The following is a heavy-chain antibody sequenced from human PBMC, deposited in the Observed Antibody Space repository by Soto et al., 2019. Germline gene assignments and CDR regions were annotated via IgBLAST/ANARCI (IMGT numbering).Heavy chain of an antibody. D-gene: IGHD2-15*01. J-gene: IGHJ4*02. CDR2: IWYDGSNK. Sequence: QVQLVESGGGVVQPGRSLRLSCAASGFTFSSYGMHWVRQAPGKGLEWVAIIWYDGSNKHYADSVKGRFTISRDNSKSTLYVQMTSLGAEDTAVYYGARGGPGHCSVGSCATLDYWGQGTLVTVSS. CDR3: ARGGPGHCSVGSCATLDY. V-gene: IGHV3-33*01. CDR1: GFTFSSYG.